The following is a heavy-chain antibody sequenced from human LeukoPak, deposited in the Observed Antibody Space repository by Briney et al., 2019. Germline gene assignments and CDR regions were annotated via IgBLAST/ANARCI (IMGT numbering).Heavy chain of an antibody. J-gene: IGHJ4*02. D-gene: IGHD3-3*01. Sequence: GGSLRLSCAASGFTFSGYAMHWVRQAPGKGLEWVAVISYDGSNKYYADSVKGRFTISRDNSKNTLYLQMNSLRAEDTAVYYCAWQTTFDFWRVDYWGLGTLVTVSS. V-gene: IGHV3-30-3*01. CDR1: GFTFSGYA. CDR3: AWQTTFDFWRVDY. CDR2: ISYDGSNK.